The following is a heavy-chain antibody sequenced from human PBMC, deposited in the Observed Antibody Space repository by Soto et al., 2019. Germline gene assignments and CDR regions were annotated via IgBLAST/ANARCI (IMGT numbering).Heavy chain of an antibody. CDR3: ARRERRDDILTGPAGIGAFDI. D-gene: IGHD3-9*01. CDR2: IYYSGST. V-gene: IGHV4-39*01. Sequence: SETLSLTCTVSGGSISSSSYYWGWIRQPPGKGLEWIGSIYYSGSTYYNPSLKSRVTISVDTSKNQFSLKLSSVTAADTAVYYCARRERRDDILTGPAGIGAFDIWGQGTMVTVSS. CDR1: GGSISSSSYY. J-gene: IGHJ3*02.